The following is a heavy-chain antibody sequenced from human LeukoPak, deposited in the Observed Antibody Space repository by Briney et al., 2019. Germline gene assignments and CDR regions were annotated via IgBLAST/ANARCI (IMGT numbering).Heavy chain of an antibody. J-gene: IGHJ6*02. CDR1: GFTFSDYY. CDR3: WNGGATMRSVYYYGMDV. Sequence: PGGSLRLSCAASGFTFSDYYMSWIRQAPGKGLEWVSYISSSSSYTYYADSVKGRFTISRDNSKNTLYLQMNSLRAEDTAVYYCWNGGATMRSVYYYGMDVWGQGTTVTVSS. CDR2: ISSSSSYT. D-gene: IGHD5-12*01. V-gene: IGHV3-11*03.